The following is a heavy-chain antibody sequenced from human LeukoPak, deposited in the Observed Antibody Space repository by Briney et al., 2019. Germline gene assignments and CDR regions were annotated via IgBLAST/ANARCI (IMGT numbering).Heavy chain of an antibody. Sequence: GASVKVSCEPSGYTFTVNYLHWVRQAPGQGLEWVGWMNPNSGVTGYAQNFQGRVTMTRDTSISTAYMELSSLTSDDTAVYYCTRGAGTSWFDYWGQGSLVTVSS. D-gene: IGHD2-2*01. CDR3: TRGAGTSWFDY. CDR1: GYTFTVNY. J-gene: IGHJ4*02. CDR2: MNPNSGVT. V-gene: IGHV1-2*02.